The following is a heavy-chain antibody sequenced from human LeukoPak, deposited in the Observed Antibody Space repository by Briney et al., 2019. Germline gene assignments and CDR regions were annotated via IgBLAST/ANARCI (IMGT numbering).Heavy chain of an antibody. CDR2: INPSGGST. Sequence: ASVKVSCKASGYTFTSYYMHWVRQAPGQGLEWMGIINPSGGSTSYAQKFQGRVTMTRDTPTSTVYMELSSLRSEDTAVYYCARGGAAAQNYYYGMDVWGQGTTVTVSS. J-gene: IGHJ6*02. V-gene: IGHV1-46*01. CDR3: ARGGAAAQNYYYGMDV. D-gene: IGHD6-13*01. CDR1: GYTFTSYY.